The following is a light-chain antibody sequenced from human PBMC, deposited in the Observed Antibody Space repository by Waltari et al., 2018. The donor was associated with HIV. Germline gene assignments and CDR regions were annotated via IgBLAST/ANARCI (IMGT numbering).Light chain of an antibody. J-gene: IGLJ1*01. CDR1: DSHIGTNS. Sequence: QSVLTQPPSTSGTPGQRVTISRSGTDSHIGTNSVTWYQHLPGTAPKVLIYRNDQRPSGVPDRLSASKSGTSASLAISGLRSEDEADYYCAAWDDSLPGYVFGSGTKVTVL. CDR3: AAWDDSLPGYV. V-gene: IGLV1-44*01. CDR2: RND.